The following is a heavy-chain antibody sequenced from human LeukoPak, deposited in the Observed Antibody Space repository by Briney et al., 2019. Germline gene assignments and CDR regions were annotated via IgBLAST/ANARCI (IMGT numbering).Heavy chain of an antibody. D-gene: IGHD2-8*01. CDR1: GVSISSYY. CDR3: ARHLQYGADVFDI. V-gene: IGHV4-59*08. CDR2: IYYSGST. J-gene: IGHJ3*02. Sequence: PSETLSLTCTASGVSISSYYWSWIRQPPGKGQEWIGYIYYSGSTKYNPSLKSRVTISIDTSKNQFSLNLSSVTAADTAVYYCARHLQYGADVFDIWGQGTMVTVSS.